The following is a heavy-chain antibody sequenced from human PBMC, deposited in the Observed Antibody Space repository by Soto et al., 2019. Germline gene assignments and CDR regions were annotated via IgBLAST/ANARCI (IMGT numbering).Heavy chain of an antibody. V-gene: IGHV4-59*01. D-gene: IGHD6-19*01. J-gene: IGHJ4*02. CDR1: GGSSSGYY. CDR2: IYYSGST. CDR3: GRDGAVAGQGLEY. Sequence: SETLCLTCTVAGGSSSGYYCSWIRQPPGKGLEWIGYIYYSGSTNYNPSLKSRVTISVDTSKNQFSLKLSSVTAADTAVYYCGRDGAVAGQGLEYWGQGTLVTVSS.